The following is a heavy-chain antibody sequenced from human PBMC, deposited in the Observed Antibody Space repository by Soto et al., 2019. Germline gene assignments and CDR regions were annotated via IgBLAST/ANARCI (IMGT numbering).Heavy chain of an antibody. J-gene: IGHJ6*02. Sequence: ASVKVSCKASGYTFTIYGINWVRQAPGQGLEWMGWISPDNGNTNYAQKLQGRVSMTIDTSTTTAYMELRSLTSDDTAVYYCAKNGQPPYYYYGLDVWGQGTKVTVSS. CDR3: AKNGQPPYYYYGLDV. D-gene: IGHD2-8*01. CDR2: ISPDNGNT. V-gene: IGHV1-18*01. CDR1: GYTFTIYG.